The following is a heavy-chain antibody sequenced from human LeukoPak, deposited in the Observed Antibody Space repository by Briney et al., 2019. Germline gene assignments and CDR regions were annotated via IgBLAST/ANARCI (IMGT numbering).Heavy chain of an antibody. CDR1: GYTFTSYG. CDR3: AARIALSGRDY. J-gene: IGHJ4*02. D-gene: IGHD6-6*01. CDR2: MNPNSGNT. V-gene: IGHV1-8*01. Sequence: ASVKVSCKASGYTFTSYGINWVRQATGQGLEWMGWMNPNSGNTGYAQKFQGRVTMTRNASISTAYMELSSLRSEDTAVYYCAARIALSGRDYWGQGTLVTVSS.